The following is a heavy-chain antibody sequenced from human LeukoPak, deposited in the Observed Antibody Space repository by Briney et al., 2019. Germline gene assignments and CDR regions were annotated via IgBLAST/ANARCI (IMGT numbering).Heavy chain of an antibody. CDR2: ISGSGSGGST. CDR3: AKSGYNRFDY. CDR1: GFTFSNAW. J-gene: IGHJ4*02. D-gene: IGHD5-24*01. V-gene: IGHV3-23*01. Sequence: PGGSLRLSCAASGFTFSNAWMSWVRQAPGKGLEWVSNISGSGSGGSTYYADSVKGRFTISRDNSKNTLYLQMNSLRAEDTAVYYCAKSGYNRFDYWGQGTLVTVSS.